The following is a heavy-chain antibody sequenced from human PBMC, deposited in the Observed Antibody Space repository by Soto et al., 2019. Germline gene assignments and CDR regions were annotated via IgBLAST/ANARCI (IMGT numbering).Heavy chain of an antibody. CDR2: INHSGGT. D-gene: IGHD3-22*01. V-gene: IGHV4-34*01. Sequence: PXETLSLTCAVYGGSFSAYYWRWIRQPPGKGLEWIGEINHSGGTSYNPSLKSRVTIPLDTSKSQFSLKLTSVTAADRAVYYCARGSVDTVDSSGFYEYWGQATPVTVPS. J-gene: IGHJ4*02. CDR3: ARGSVDTVDSSGFYEY. CDR1: GGSFSAYY.